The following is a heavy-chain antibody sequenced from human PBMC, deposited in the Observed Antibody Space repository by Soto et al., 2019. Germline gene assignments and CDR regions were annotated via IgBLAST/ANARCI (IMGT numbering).Heavy chain of an antibody. CDR1: GFTFSSYW. D-gene: IGHD3-9*01. J-gene: IGHJ4*02. V-gene: IGHV3-7*03. Sequence: PGGSLRLSCAASGFTFSSYWMSWVRQAPGKGLEWVANIKQDGSEKYYVDSVKGRFTISRDNAKNSLYLQMNSLRAEDTAVYYCAKAGYYDILTGYSYYFDYWGQGTLVTVSS. CDR2: IKQDGSEK. CDR3: AKAGYYDILTGYSYYFDY.